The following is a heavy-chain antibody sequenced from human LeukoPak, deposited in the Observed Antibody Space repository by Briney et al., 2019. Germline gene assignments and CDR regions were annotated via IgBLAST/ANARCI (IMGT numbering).Heavy chain of an antibody. Sequence: GSLRLSCAASGFTFSSYSMNWVRQAPGKGLEWIGEVNHSGSTNYNPSLKSRVTISVDTSKNQFSLKLSSVTAADTAVYYCARGPHRGYSYGYRANYYFDYWGQGTLVTVSS. J-gene: IGHJ4*02. CDR3: ARGPHRGYSYGYRANYYFDY. D-gene: IGHD5-18*01. CDR2: VNHSGST. V-gene: IGHV4-34*01. CDR1: GFTFSSYS.